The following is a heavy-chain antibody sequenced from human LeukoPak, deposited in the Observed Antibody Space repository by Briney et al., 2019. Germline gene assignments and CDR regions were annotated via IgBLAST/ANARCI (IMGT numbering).Heavy chain of an antibody. CDR3: ARDLAVAGTDYYYMDV. CDR2: INPSGGST. V-gene: IGHV1-46*01. J-gene: IGHJ6*03. CDR1: GYTCTSYY. Sequence: ASVKVSCKASGYTCTSYYMHWVRQAPGQGLEWMGIINPSGGSTSYAQKFQGRVTMTRDTSTSTVYMELSSLRSEDTAVYYCARDLAVAGTDYYYMDVWGKGTTVTVSS. D-gene: IGHD6-19*01.